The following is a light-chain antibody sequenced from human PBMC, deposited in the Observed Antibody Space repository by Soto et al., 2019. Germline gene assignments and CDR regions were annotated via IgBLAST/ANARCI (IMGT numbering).Light chain of an antibody. CDR2: DAS. CDR3: QQRSNRPPWT. J-gene: IGKJ1*01. V-gene: IGKV3-11*01. Sequence: EIVLTQSPATLSLSPGERATLSCRASQSVSSSLAWYQQKPGQAPRLLIYDASNRATGTPARFSGSGSGTDFSLTIISLEPDDFAVYYCQQRSNRPPWTFGQGTKVEIK. CDR1: QSVSSS.